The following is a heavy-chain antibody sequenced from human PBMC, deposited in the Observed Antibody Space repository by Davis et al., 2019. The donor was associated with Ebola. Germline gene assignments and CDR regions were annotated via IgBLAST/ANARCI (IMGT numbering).Heavy chain of an antibody. D-gene: IGHD3-22*01. CDR1: GVSVRSGTYY. CDR3: ARGLMPPTMTGMDV. J-gene: IGHJ6*02. Sequence: PSETLSLTCTVSGVSVRSGTYYWSWIRQPPGKGLEWIGYMYSGGTTNYNPSLKSRVTVSVDRSKNQFSLSLNSVTAADTAVYYCARGLMPPTMTGMDVWGQGTTVTVSS. CDR2: MYSGGTT. V-gene: IGHV4-61*01.